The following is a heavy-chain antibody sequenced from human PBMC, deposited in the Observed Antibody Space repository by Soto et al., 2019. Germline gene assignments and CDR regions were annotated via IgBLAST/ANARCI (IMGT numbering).Heavy chain of an antibody. CDR2: ISYDGSNK. CDR1: GFTFSSYG. V-gene: IGHV3-30*03. Sequence: VQLVESGGGLVKPGGSLRLSCAASGFTFSSYGMHWVRQAPGKGLEWVAVISYDGSNKYYADSVKGRFTISRDNSKNTLYLQVNSLRAEDTAVYYCAGIAAPRPTYYYGMDVWGQGTTVTVSS. D-gene: IGHD6-6*01. J-gene: IGHJ6*02. CDR3: AGIAAPRPTYYYGMDV.